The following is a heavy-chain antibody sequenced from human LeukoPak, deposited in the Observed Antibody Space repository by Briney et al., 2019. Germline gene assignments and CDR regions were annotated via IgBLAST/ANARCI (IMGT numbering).Heavy chain of an antibody. CDR1: GGSFSGYY. CDR3: ARDHCSGGSCYPGWFDP. CDR2: INHSGST. D-gene: IGHD2-15*01. J-gene: IGHJ5*02. V-gene: IGHV4-34*01. Sequence: SETLSLTCAVYGGSFSGYYWSWIRQPPGKGLEWIGEINHSGSTNYNPSLKSRVTISVDTSKSQFSLRLSSVTAADTAVYYCARDHCSGGSCYPGWFDPWGQGTLVTVSS.